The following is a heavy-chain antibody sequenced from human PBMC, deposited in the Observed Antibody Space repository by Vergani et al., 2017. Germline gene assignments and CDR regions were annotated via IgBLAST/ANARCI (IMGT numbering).Heavy chain of an antibody. CDR1: GFTFRNYW. V-gene: IGHV3-7*01. CDR3: ATASDRVYAF. Sequence: EVQLVESGGHLVQPGGSLTLSCAASGFTFRNYWMSWVRQVPGKGLESLATINEDGSRGYSAPSVEGRFTISRDNAKNSVYLQMNSLRADDSALYYCATASDRVYAFWGQGILVTVAS. J-gene: IGHJ4*02. D-gene: IGHD2-2*01. CDR2: INEDGSRG.